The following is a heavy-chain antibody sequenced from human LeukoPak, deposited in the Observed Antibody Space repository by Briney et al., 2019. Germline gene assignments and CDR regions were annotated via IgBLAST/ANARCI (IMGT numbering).Heavy chain of an antibody. V-gene: IGHV3-7*03. CDR1: GFTFSDYW. CDR3: ARRYFDS. Sequence: GGSLRLSCAASGFTFSDYWMHWVRQAPGKGLEWVANIKQGGSAKYYVDSVKGRFTISRDSAKNSLYLQMNSLRAEDTAVYYCARRYFDSWGQGTLVTVSS. J-gene: IGHJ4*02. CDR2: IKQGGSAK.